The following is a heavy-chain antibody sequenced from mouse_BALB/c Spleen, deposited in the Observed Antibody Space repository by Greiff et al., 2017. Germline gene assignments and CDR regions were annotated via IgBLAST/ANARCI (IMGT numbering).Heavy chain of an antibody. Sequence: EVQLVESGGGLVKPGGSLKLSCAASGFTFSSYTMSWVRQTPEKRLEWVATISSGGSYTYYPDSVKGRFTISRDNAKNTLYLQMSSLKSEDTAMYYCTRDTYRYDWFAYWGQGTLVTVSA. CDR2: ISSGGSYT. D-gene: IGHD2-14*01. CDR1: GFTFSSYT. CDR3: TRDTYRYDWFAY. V-gene: IGHV5-6-4*01. J-gene: IGHJ3*01.